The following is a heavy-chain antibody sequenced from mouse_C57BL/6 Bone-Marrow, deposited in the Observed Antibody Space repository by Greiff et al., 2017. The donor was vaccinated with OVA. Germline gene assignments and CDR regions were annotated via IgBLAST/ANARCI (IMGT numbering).Heavy chain of an antibody. J-gene: IGHJ4*01. Sequence: DVKLVESGGGLVKPGGSLKLSCAASGFTFSDYGMHWVRQAPEKGLEWVAYISSGSSTIYYADTVKGRFTISRDNAKNTLFLQMTSLRSEDTAMYYCARETTARYAMDYWGQGTSVTVSS. D-gene: IGHD1-2*01. CDR2: ISSGSSTI. CDR3: ARETTARYAMDY. V-gene: IGHV5-17*01. CDR1: GFTFSDYG.